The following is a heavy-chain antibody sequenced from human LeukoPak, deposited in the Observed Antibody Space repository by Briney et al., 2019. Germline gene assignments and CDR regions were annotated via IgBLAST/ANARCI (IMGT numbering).Heavy chain of an antibody. CDR2: ISYDGSNK. D-gene: IGHD1-26*01. Sequence: SGGSLRLSCAASGFTFSDYWMSWVRQAPGKGLEWVAVISYDGSNKYYADSVKGRFTISRDNSKNTLYLQMNSLRAEDTAVYYCARARSAFDIWGQGTMVTVSS. CDR1: GFTFSDYW. V-gene: IGHV3-30-3*01. CDR3: ARARSAFDI. J-gene: IGHJ3*02.